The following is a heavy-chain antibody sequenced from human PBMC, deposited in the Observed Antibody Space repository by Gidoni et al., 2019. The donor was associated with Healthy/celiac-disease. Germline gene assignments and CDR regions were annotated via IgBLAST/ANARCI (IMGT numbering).Heavy chain of an antibody. CDR2: IKHSGST. D-gene: IGHD3-16*02. J-gene: IGHJ6*03. CDR3: ARGPDYDYVWGSYRSYYYYYYMDV. CDR1: DGSFSCYY. Sequence: QVQLQPLGAGLLTPSETLSLTCAVYDGSFSCYYWAWLRQPPGKGLEWIGEIKHSGSTNYHPSLKSRVTIAVDTSKNQFSRKLSAVTAADTAVYYCARGPDYDYVWGSYRSYYYYYYMDVWGKGTTVTVSS. V-gene: IGHV4-34*01.